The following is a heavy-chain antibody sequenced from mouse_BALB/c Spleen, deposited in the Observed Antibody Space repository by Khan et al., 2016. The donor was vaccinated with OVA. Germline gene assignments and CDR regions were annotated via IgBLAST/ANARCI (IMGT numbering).Heavy chain of an antibody. V-gene: IGHV3-8*02. J-gene: IGHJ1*01. D-gene: IGHD1-1*01. CDR2: ISYSGST. Sequence: EVQLQESGPSLVKPSQTLSLTCSVTGDSITSGYWNWIRKFPGNKLEYMGYISYSGSTYYNPSLKSRISITRDTSKNQYYLQLNSVTTEDTGTYYCARDYYDSSYDWYCDVWGEGTTVTVSS. CDR3: ARDYYDSSYDWYCDV. CDR1: GDSITSGY.